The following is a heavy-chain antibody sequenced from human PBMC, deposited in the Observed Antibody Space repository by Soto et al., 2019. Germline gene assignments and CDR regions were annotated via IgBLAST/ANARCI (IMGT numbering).Heavy chain of an antibody. CDR2: ISGSGGST. J-gene: IGHJ4*02. CDR3: AKMGPYYYDSSGYYSDY. Sequence: PLRSMRLSSAASGLTFSSYAMSWVRQDPGKGLEWVSAISGSGGSTYYADSVKGRFTISRDNSKNTLYLQMNSLRAEDTAVYYCAKMGPYYYDSSGYYSDYWGQGTLVTVSS. D-gene: IGHD3-22*01. V-gene: IGHV3-23*01. CDR1: GLTFSSYA.